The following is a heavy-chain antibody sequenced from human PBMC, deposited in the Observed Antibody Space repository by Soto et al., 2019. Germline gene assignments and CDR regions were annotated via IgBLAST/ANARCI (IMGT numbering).Heavy chain of an antibody. Sequence: PGGSLRLSCAASGFTFSSYSMDWVRQAPGKGLEWVSSISSSSSYIYYADSVKGRFTISRDNAKNSLYLQMNSLRAEDTAVYYCARVGYGSSSPFDYWGQGTLVTVSS. CDR1: GFTFSSYS. D-gene: IGHD6-6*01. CDR3: ARVGYGSSSPFDY. J-gene: IGHJ4*02. CDR2: ISSSSSYI. V-gene: IGHV3-21*01.